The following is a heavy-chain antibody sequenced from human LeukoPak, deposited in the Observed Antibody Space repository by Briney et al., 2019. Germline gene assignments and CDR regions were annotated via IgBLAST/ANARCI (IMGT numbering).Heavy chain of an antibody. Sequence: GGSLRLSCAASGFTFDDYTMHWVRQAPGKGLEWVSLISWDGGSTYYADSVKGRFTISRDNSKNTLYLQMNSLRAEDMAVYYCARDTSEYSSLDVWGQGTTVTVSS. V-gene: IGHV3-43*01. D-gene: IGHD6-6*01. CDR3: ARDTSEYSSLDV. CDR2: ISWDGGST. CDR1: GFTFDDYT. J-gene: IGHJ6*02.